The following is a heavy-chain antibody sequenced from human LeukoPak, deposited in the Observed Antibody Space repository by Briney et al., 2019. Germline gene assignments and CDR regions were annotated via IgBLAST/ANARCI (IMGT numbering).Heavy chain of an antibody. V-gene: IGHV3-21*01. CDR1: GFTFNNYI. D-gene: IGHD3-10*01. CDR3: ARDRNVLLLFGEGPYASWFDP. Sequence: GGSLRLSCAASGFTFNNYIMNWVRQAPGKGLEWVSSISSSSDYIYYADSVKGRFTISRDNAKNSLYLQMNSLRAEDMAVYYCARDRNVLLLFGEGPYASWFDPWGQGTLVTVSS. J-gene: IGHJ5*02. CDR2: ISSSSDYI.